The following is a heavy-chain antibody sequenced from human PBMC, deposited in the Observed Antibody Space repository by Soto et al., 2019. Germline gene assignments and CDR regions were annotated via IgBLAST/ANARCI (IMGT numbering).Heavy chain of an antibody. V-gene: IGHV1-46*01. CDR1: GYIFINYY. D-gene: IGHD3-9*01. J-gene: IGHJ4*02. CDR3: AAPGDYDILTGYYVKTTFDY. Sequence: ASVKVSCKASGYIFINYYIHWLLQAPGQGLEWIGMINPNGGSTNYAQKFRGRVTMARDTSTSTVYMDLSSLRSDDTAVYYCAAPGDYDILTGYYVKTTFDYWGQGTLVTVSS. CDR2: INPNGGST.